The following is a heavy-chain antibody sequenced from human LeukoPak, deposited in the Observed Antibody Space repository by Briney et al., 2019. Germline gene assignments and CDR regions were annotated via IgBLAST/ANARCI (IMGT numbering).Heavy chain of an antibody. J-gene: IGHJ3*02. V-gene: IGHV3-66*04. Sequence: PGGSLRLSCAASGFTVSSNYISWVRQAPGKGLEWVSVIYSAGTTYYADSVKGRITISRDNSKNTLYLQMNSLRVEDTAVYYCASQSTPVLPFDIWGQGTMVTVSS. CDR2: IYSAGTT. CDR3: ASQSTPVLPFDI. CDR1: GFTVSSNY.